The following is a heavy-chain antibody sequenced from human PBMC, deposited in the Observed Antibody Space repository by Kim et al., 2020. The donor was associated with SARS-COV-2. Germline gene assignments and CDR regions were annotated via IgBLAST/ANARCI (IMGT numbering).Heavy chain of an antibody. CDR1: GYSFPGFL. CDR2: ISHSDSNI. Sequence: GESLKISCMGSGYSFPGFLIAWGRQMPGKVPEWRGIISHSDSNIIYSPSFQGQVTISVDKSINTVYLHWSSLKASDTAMYYCARSDTSAFDHWCQGTLVT. V-gene: IGHV5-51*01. J-gene: IGHJ5*02. CDR3: ARSDTSAFDH. D-gene: IGHD3-22*01.